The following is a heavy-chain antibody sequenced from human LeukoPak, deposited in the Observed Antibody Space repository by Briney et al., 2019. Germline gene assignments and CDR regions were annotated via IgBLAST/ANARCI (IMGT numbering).Heavy chain of an antibody. Sequence: PGRSLRLSCAASGFTFSSYAMHWVRQAPGKGLEWVAVISYDGSNKYYADSVKGRFTISRDNSKNTLYLQMNSLRAEDTAVYYCAKPYSSGWGYFDYWGQGTLVTVSS. CDR2: ISYDGSNK. V-gene: IGHV3-30*07. CDR3: AKPYSSGWGYFDY. J-gene: IGHJ4*02. D-gene: IGHD6-19*01. CDR1: GFTFSSYA.